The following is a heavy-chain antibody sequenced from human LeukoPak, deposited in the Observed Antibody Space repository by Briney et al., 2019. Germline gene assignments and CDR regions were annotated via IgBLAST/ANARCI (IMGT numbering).Heavy chain of an antibody. V-gene: IGHV4-59*01. Sequence: SETLSLTCTVSGGSISSYYWSWIRQPPGKGLEWIGYIYYSGSTNYNPSLKSRVTISVDTSKNQFSLKLSSVTAAVTAVYYCARDSSGWGAFDYWGQGTLVTVSS. CDR1: GGSISSYY. J-gene: IGHJ4*02. CDR2: IYYSGST. CDR3: ARDSSGWGAFDY. D-gene: IGHD6-19*01.